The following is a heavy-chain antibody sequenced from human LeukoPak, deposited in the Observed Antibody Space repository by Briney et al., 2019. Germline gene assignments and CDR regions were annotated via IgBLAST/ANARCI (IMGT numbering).Heavy chain of an antibody. CDR1: GGSVSSSNYH. CDR2: LYSTGIT. Sequence: SSETLSLTCTVSGGSVSSSNYHWAWIRQSPGMGLEWIGTLYSTGITSQNPDASLKSRVTLSVDTSRNQFSLELRSLTAADTAIFYCASIPGSSTRWFHFDNWGQRTLVTVSS. V-gene: IGHV4-39*01. D-gene: IGHD3-10*01. J-gene: IGHJ4*02. CDR3: ASIPGSSTRWFHFDN.